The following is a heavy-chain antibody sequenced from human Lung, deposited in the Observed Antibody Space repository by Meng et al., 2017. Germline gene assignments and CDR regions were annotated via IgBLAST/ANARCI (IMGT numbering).Heavy chain of an antibody. Sequence: QVQWWVAGVVVGQPGKSLRLSVSASGFTIIYFGMPWVRQAPSKGLEWLAIIWFDGSKAYYADSVKGRFTISRDNSKNTVYLQINSLRGEDTAVYYCTRDQLWFGDFDYWGQGTLVTVSS. CDR1: GFTIIYFG. J-gene: IGHJ4*02. CDR3: TRDQLWFGDFDY. CDR2: IWFDGSKA. D-gene: IGHD3-10*01. V-gene: IGHV3-33*01.